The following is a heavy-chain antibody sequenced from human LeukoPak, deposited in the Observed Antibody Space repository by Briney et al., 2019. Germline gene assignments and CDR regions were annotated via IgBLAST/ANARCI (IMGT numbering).Heavy chain of an antibody. V-gene: IGHV3-30*18. Sequence: GGSLRLSCAASGFTFSRYGMHWVRQAPGKGLEWEAVISYDGSNKYYADSVKGRFTISRDNSKNTLYLQMNSLRAEDTAVYYCAKDAPIAYDSSGYYYETGSLDYWGQGTLVTVSS. J-gene: IGHJ4*02. CDR2: ISYDGSNK. CDR1: GFTFSRYG. D-gene: IGHD3-22*01. CDR3: AKDAPIAYDSSGYYYETGSLDY.